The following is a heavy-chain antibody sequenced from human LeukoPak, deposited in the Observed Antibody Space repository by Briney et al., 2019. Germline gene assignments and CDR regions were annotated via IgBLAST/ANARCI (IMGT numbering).Heavy chain of an antibody. D-gene: IGHD5-12*01. CDR3: ASLRARWLRDAFDI. V-gene: IGHV4-28*01. J-gene: IGHJ3*02. Sequence: PSETLSLTCAVSGYSISSSNWWGWIRQPPGKGLEWIGYIYYSGRTYYNPSLKSRVTMSVDTSKNQFSLKLSSVTAADTAVYYCASLRARWLRDAFDIWGQGTMVTVSS. CDR2: IYYSGRT. CDR1: GYSISSSNW.